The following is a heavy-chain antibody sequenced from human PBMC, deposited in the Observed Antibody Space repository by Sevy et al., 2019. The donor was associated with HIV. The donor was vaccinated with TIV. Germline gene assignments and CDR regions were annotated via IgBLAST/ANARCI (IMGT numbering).Heavy chain of an antibody. D-gene: IGHD3-22*01. V-gene: IGHV4-38-2*01. CDR3: ARGDYYDTSGYYSYYFGS. J-gene: IGHJ4*02. CDR1: RFSITTAYY. Sequence: SETLSLTCAVSRFSITTAYYWGWIRQPPGKGPEWIGSHYHSGSTSFNPSLKSRVTISVDTSKNHFSLKLSSVTAADTAVYYCARGDYYDTSGYYSYYFGSWGQGTLVTVSS. CDR2: HYHSGST.